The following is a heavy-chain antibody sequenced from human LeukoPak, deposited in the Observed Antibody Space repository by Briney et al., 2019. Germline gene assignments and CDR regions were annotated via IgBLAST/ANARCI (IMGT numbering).Heavy chain of an antibody. CDR1: GYSFTRHY. CDR2: INPSDGST. D-gene: IGHD5-18*01. Sequence: GAPVKVSCKASGYSFTRHYMHWVRQAPGQGLEWMGVINPSDGSTSYAQKFQGRVTMTRDMSTTTVYMELISLRSEDTAVYYCARGDYSYGFDLASELGYWGQGTLVTVSS. J-gene: IGHJ4*02. CDR3: ARGDYSYGFDLASELGY. V-gene: IGHV1-46*01.